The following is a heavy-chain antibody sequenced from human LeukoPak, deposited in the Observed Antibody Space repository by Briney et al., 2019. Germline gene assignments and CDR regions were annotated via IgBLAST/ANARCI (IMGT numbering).Heavy chain of an antibody. Sequence: GESLKISCKGSGYSFTSYRIGWVRQMPGKGQEWMGIIYPGDSDTRYSPSFQGQVTISADKSTSTAYLQWSSLKASDTAMYYCARFFDILTGYEGNWFDPWGQGTLVTVSS. CDR2: IYPGDSDT. D-gene: IGHD3-9*01. V-gene: IGHV5-51*01. CDR1: GYSFTSYR. J-gene: IGHJ5*02. CDR3: ARFFDILTGYEGNWFDP.